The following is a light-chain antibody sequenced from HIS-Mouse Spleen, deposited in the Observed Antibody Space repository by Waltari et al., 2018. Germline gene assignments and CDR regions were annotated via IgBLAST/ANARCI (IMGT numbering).Light chain of an antibody. CDR3: QQYNSSWT. V-gene: IGKV1-5*03. Sequence: DIRMTQSPSTLSASVGDRVTITCRASQSISSWLAWYQQKPGKAPKLLIYKASSLESGVPSRFSGSGSGTEFTLTISSLQPDDFATYYCQQYNSSWTFGQGTKVEIK. CDR1: QSISSW. CDR2: KAS. J-gene: IGKJ1*01.